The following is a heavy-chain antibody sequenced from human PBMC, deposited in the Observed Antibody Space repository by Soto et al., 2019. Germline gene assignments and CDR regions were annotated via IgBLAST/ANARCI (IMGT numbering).Heavy chain of an antibody. D-gene: IGHD5-12*01. J-gene: IGHJ4*02. CDR2: IDPTGSDT. V-gene: IGHV5-10-1*01. CDR1: GYNFPNYW. CDR3: ARFYTTTWPQEVDF. Sequence: LKISCKGSGYNFPNYWINWVRQMPGKGLEWMGRIDPTGSDTNYSPSFRGHVIISADKSISTAYLQWSSLKASDTAMYFSARFYTTTWPQEVDFWGQGTLVTVSS.